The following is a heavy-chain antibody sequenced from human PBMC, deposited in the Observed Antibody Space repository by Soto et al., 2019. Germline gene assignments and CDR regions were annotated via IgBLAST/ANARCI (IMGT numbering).Heavy chain of an antibody. J-gene: IGHJ4*02. D-gene: IGHD1-7*01. V-gene: IGHV3-23*01. Sequence: PXVSLRLSCAASGFTFSTYALSWVRQAPGKGLEWVSAISANGQGIYYADSVRGRFTISRDNSKNTIFLHTDSLRAEDTAVYYCAKDRNYPRDQFHYWGQGTLVTVSS. CDR1: GFTFSTYA. CDR2: ISANGQGI. CDR3: AKDRNYPRDQFHY.